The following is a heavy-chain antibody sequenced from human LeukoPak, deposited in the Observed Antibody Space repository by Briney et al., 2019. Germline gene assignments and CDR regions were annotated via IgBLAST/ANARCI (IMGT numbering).Heavy chain of an antibody. J-gene: IGHJ4*02. CDR3: ARGTAGGDYFDY. Sequence: SETLSLTCAVYGGSFSGYYWSWIRQPPGKGLEWIGEINHSGSTNYNPSLKSRVTISVDASKNQFSLKLSSVTAADTAVYYCARGTAGGDYFDYWGQGTLVTVSS. CDR1: GGSFSGYY. CDR2: INHSGST. V-gene: IGHV4-34*01. D-gene: IGHD2-21*02.